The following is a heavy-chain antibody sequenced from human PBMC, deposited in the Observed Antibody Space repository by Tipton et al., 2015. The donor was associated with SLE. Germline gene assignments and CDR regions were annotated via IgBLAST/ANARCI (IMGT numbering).Heavy chain of an antibody. CDR2: IYSGGST. J-gene: IGHJ3*02. D-gene: IGHD2-15*01. Sequence: TLSLTCTVSGASINSNFWSWIRQSPGKGLEWIGYIYSGGSTKYNPYFESRVTMSIDTSKNQFSLKLSSVTAADTAVYYCARDRMVDAFDIWGQGTMVTVSS. CDR3: ARDRMVDAFDI. V-gene: IGHV4-59*01. CDR1: GASINSNF.